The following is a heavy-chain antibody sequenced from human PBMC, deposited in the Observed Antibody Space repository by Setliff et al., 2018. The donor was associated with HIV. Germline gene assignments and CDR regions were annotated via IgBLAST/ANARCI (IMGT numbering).Heavy chain of an antibody. CDR3: ARGRYFRDISDSLFDF. D-gene: IGHD2-21*01. CDR2: IYNSGTT. V-gene: IGHV4-31*03. Sequence: SQTLSLTCSVSGGSISTNYYYWSWIRQHPGKGLEWIGYIYNSGTTFYNPSLESRLIMSVDPSKNQFSLKLTSVTAADTAVYYCARGRYFRDISDSLFDFWGQGTLVTVSS. CDR1: GGSISTNYYY. J-gene: IGHJ4*02.